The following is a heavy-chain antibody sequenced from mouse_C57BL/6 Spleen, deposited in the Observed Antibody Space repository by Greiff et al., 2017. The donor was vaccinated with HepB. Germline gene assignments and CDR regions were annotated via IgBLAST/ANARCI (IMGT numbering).Heavy chain of an antibody. V-gene: IGHV1-64*01. J-gene: IGHJ4*01. CDR1: GYTFTSYW. Sequence: QVQLQQPGAELVKPGASVKLSCKASGYTFTSYWMHWVKQRPGQGLEWIGMIHPNSGSTNYNEKFKSKAKLTVDKSSSTAYMQLSSLTSEDSAVYYCARAPYYAMDYWGQGTSVTVSS. CDR2: IHPNSGST. CDR3: ARAPYYAMDY.